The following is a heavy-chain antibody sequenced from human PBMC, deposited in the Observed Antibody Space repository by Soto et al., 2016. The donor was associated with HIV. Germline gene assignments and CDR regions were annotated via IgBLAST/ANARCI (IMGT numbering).Heavy chain of an antibody. CDR1: GFTVSNFY. CDR3: ARDGLRSGRGFDY. V-gene: IGHV3-66*01. CDR2: IYSGGTT. J-gene: IGHJ4*02. D-gene: IGHD5-12*01. Sequence: EVQLVESGGGLVQPGGSLRLSCTASGFTVSNFYMSWVRQAPGKGLECVSVIYSGGTTYNADSVRGRFTISRDNSKNTLYLQMNTLGAEDTAVYYCARDGLRSGRGFDYWGQGTLVTVSS.